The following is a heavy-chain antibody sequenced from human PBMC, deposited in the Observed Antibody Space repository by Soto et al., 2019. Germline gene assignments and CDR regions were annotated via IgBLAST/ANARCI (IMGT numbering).Heavy chain of an antibody. CDR3: ARDSFIVVVPAPNWFDP. J-gene: IGHJ5*02. CDR1: GYTFTSYC. V-gene: IGHV1-18*04. D-gene: IGHD2-2*01. CDR2: ISAYNGNT. Sequence: ASVEVSCKASGYTFTSYCISWVRQAPGRGLEWMGWISAYNGNTNYAQKLQGRVTMTTDTSTSTAYMELRSLRSDDTAVYYCARDSFIVVVPAPNWFDPWGQGTLVTVSS.